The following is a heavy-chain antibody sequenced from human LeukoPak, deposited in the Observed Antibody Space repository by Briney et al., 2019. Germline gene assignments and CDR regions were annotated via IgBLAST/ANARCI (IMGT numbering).Heavy chain of an antibody. V-gene: IGHV3-30*18. D-gene: IGHD1-26*01. CDR1: GFTFSSYA. Sequence: GGSLRLSCAASGFTFSSYAMHWVRQAPGKGLEWVAVISYDGGNKYYADSVKGRFTISRDNSKNTLYLQMNSLRAEDTAVYYCAKTDIVGATYYHYGMDVWGQGTTVTVSS. J-gene: IGHJ6*02. CDR2: ISYDGGNK. CDR3: AKTDIVGATYYHYGMDV.